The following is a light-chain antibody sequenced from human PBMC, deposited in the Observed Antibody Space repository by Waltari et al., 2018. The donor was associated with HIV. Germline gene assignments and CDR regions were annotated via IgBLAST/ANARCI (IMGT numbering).Light chain of an antibody. J-gene: IGLJ2*01. Sequence: SYVLTQPPSVSLAPGKPATIPFGGNNIGIKNFNWYQQKPGQAPVVVIFYDRDRPSGIPERFSGSSSANMATLTISRVEAGDEADYYCQVWDSDSDHVVFGVGTKLTVL. CDR1: NIGIKN. V-gene: IGLV3-21*04. CDR3: QVWDSDSDHVV. CDR2: YDR.